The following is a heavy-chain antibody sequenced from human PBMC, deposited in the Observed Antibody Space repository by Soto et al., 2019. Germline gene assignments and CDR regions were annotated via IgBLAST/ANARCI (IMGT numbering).Heavy chain of an antibody. Sequence: QVQLVESGGGVVQPGSSLRLSCAASGFTFSRYGIHWVRQSPGKGLEWVSFISYDGGKTDYVDSVRGRFTISRDNSNNILYLQMRSLRAEDTAVYFCAREVRANLNDFGYYEWFDPWGQGTLVTVSS. J-gene: IGHJ5*02. CDR3: AREVRANLNDFGYYEWFDP. D-gene: IGHD4-17*01. CDR2: ISYDGGKT. CDR1: GFTFSRYG. V-gene: IGHV3-30*03.